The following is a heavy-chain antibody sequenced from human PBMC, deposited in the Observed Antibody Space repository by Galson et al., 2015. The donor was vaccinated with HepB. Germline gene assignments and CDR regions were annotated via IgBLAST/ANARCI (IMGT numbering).Heavy chain of an antibody. CDR2: INPNSGDT. Sequence: SVKVSCKASASRFTGYHIHWVRQAPGQGLEWMGWINPNSGDTNFAQNFQGRVTMTRDTSIRTAYMELSSLRSDDTAMYYCARDRKDRYFYDSSVVAFDLWGQGTMVTVSS. CDR3: ARDRKDRYFYDSSVVAFDL. CDR1: ASRFTGYH. V-gene: IGHV1-2*02. D-gene: IGHD3-22*01. J-gene: IGHJ3*01.